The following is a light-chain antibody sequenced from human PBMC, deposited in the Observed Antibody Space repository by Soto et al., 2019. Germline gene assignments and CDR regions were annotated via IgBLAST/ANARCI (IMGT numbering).Light chain of an antibody. CDR3: QQYGSSPQYT. J-gene: IGKJ2*01. Sequence: EIVLTQSPGTLSLSPGERATLSCRASQSVSSSYLAWYQQKPGQAPRLLIYGASSRATGIPDRFSCSGSGTDFPLTISRLEPEDFAVYYCQQYGSSPQYTFGQGTKLEIK. CDR2: GAS. CDR1: QSVSSSY. V-gene: IGKV3-20*01.